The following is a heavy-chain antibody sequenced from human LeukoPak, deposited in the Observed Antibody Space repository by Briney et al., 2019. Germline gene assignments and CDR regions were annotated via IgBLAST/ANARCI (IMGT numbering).Heavy chain of an antibody. CDR3: ARGDYYDSSGYTNFYNWFDP. CDR2: INPNSGGT. J-gene: IGHJ5*02. V-gene: IGHV1-2*04. CDR1: GYTFTGYY. D-gene: IGHD3-22*01. Sequence: ASVKVSCKASGYTFTGYYMHWVRQAPGQGLEWMGWINPNSGGTNYAQKFQGWVAMTRDTSISTAYMELSRLRSDDTAVYYCARGDYYDSSGYTNFYNWFDPWGQGTLVTVSS.